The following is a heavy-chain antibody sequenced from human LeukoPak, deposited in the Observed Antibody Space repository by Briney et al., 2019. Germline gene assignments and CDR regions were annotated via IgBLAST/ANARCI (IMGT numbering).Heavy chain of an antibody. J-gene: IGHJ6*02. CDR1: GFTFSSYA. D-gene: IGHD3-3*01. V-gene: IGHV3-30-3*01. CDR3: ARNDFWSGYYYGMDV. Sequence: GGSLRLSCAASGFTFSSYAMHWVRQAPGKGLEWVAVISYDGSNKYYADSVKGRFTISRDNSKNTLYLQMNSLRAEDTAVYYCARNDFWSGYYYGMDVWGQGTTVTVSS. CDR2: ISYDGSNK.